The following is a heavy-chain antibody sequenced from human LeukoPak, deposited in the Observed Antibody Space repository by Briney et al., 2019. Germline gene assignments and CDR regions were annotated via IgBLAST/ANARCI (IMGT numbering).Heavy chain of an antibody. J-gene: IGHJ5*02. V-gene: IGHV4-4*09. Sequence: SETLSLTCTVSGGSISSYCWNWVRQSPGTGLEWIGYIFTSGRTDYNPSLKSRVTMSVDTSKDQISMDLRFLTAADTAVYYCATSHDVKTAPYDLWGQGALVTVSP. CDR2: IFTSGRT. CDR1: GGSISSYC. D-gene: IGHD3-9*01. CDR3: ATSHDVKTAPYDL.